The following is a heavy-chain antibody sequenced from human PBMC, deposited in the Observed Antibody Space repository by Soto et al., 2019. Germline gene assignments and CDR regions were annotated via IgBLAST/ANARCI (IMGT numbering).Heavy chain of an antibody. Sequence: ASVKVSCKVSGYTLTELSMHWVRQAPGKGLGWMGGFDPEDGETIYAQKFQGRVTMTEDTSTDTAYMELSSLRSEDTAVYYCATAYYYDSSGYYFQHWGQGTLVTVSS. CDR2: FDPEDGET. V-gene: IGHV1-24*01. J-gene: IGHJ1*01. CDR1: GYTLTELS. D-gene: IGHD3-22*01. CDR3: ATAYYYDSSGYYFQH.